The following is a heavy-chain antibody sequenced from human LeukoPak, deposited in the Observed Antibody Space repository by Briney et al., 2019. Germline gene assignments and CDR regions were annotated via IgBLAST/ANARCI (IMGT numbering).Heavy chain of an antibody. CDR2: IYYNGST. Sequence: SETLSLTCTVSGDSISSSSYYWAWIRQPPGKGLEWIGSIYYNGSTYYNPSLKSRVTISVDTSKNQFSLKLSSVTAADTAVYYCARGRSLKWHVWPLSLGTGGQETLVTVSS. D-gene: IGHD3-16*01. V-gene: IGHV4-39*07. CDR1: GDSISSSSYY. CDR3: ARGRSLKWHVWPLSLGT. J-gene: IGHJ4*02.